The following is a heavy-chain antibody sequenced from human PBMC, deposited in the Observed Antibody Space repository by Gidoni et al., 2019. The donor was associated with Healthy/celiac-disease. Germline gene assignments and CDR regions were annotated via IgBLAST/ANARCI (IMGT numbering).Heavy chain of an antibody. D-gene: IGHD3-16*01. CDR3: TRRGSGTFGYYYYYGMDV. CDR2: IRSKANSYAT. J-gene: IGHJ6*02. Sequence: EVQLVESGGGLVQPGGSLKLPCAASGFPFRGYAMHWVRQASGKGLEWVGRIRSKANSYATAYAASVKGRFTISRDDSKNTAYLQMNSLKTEDTAVYYCTRRGSGTFGYYYYYGMDVWGQGTTVTVSS. V-gene: IGHV3-73*01. CDR1: GFPFRGYA.